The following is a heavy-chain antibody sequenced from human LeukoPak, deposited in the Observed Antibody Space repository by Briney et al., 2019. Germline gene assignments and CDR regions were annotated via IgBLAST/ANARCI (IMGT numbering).Heavy chain of an antibody. CDR1: GYTFTGYY. Sequence: ASVKVSCKASGYTFTGYYMHWVRQAPGQGLEWMGRINPNSGGTNYAQKFQGRVTISVDTSKNQFSLKLSSVTAADTAVYYCARKSGSGSYDFDIWGQGTMVTVSS. CDR2: INPNSGGT. D-gene: IGHD3-10*01. CDR3: ARKSGSGSYDFDI. V-gene: IGHV1-2*06. J-gene: IGHJ3*02.